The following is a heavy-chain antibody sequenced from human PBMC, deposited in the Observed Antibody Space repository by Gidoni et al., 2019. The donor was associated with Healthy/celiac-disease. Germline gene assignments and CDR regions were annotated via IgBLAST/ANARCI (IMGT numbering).Heavy chain of an antibody. CDR1: GGTFSSYA. CDR3: ARDRPESEWELLTYNWFDP. D-gene: IGHD1-26*01. V-gene: IGHV1-69*01. Sequence: QVQLVQSGAEVQKPGSSVKVSCKASGGTFSSYAISWVRQAPGQGLEWMGGIIPIFGTANYAQKFQGRVTITADESTSTAYMELSSLRSEDTAVYYCARDRPESEWELLTYNWFDPWGQGTLVTVSS. CDR2: IIPIFGTA. J-gene: IGHJ5*02.